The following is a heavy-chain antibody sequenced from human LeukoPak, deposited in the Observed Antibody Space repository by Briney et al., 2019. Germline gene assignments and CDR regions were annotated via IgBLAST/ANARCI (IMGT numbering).Heavy chain of an antibody. D-gene: IGHD6-19*01. Sequence: PSETLSLTCTVSGGSISSHYWSWIRQPPGKGLEWIGYIYYSGSTNYNPSLKSRVTISVDTSKNQFSPKLSSVTAADTAVYYCARAVAGFGWFDPWGQGTLVTVSS. CDR3: ARAVAGFGWFDP. J-gene: IGHJ5*02. CDR1: GGSISSHY. CDR2: IYYSGST. V-gene: IGHV4-59*11.